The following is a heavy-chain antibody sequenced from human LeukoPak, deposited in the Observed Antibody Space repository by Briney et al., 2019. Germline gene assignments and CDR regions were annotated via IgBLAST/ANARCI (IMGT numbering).Heavy chain of an antibody. CDR3: AKDYGDYVRKDGMDV. Sequence: GGSLRLSCAASGFTFSSYAMSWVRQAPGKGLEWISAINHRGSSTYYTDSVKGRFTISRDNSKKTLYLQMNSLRADDTAVFYCAKDYGDYVRKDGMDVWGQGTTVTVSS. V-gene: IGHV3-23*01. CDR2: INHRGSST. J-gene: IGHJ6*02. D-gene: IGHD4-17*01. CDR1: GFTFSSYA.